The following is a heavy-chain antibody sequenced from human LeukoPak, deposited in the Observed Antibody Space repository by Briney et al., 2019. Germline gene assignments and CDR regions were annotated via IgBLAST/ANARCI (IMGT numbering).Heavy chain of an antibody. CDR2: IYSGGST. CDR3: ARDGGGTYSLAFDI. Sequence: PGGSLRLSCAASGFSVISTYMSWVRQAPGKGLEWVSLIYSGGSTNYVDSVKGRFTISRDNSRNTLYLQMNSLRAEDTAVYYCARDGGGTYSLAFDIWGQGTMVTVSS. CDR1: GFSVISTY. V-gene: IGHV3-53*01. D-gene: IGHD1-26*01. J-gene: IGHJ3*02.